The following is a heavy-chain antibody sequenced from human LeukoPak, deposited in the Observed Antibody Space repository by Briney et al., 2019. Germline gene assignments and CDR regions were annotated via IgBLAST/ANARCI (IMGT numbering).Heavy chain of an antibody. J-gene: IGHJ4*02. CDR2: ISWNGGSI. CDR3: AKAISLVRGECFDY. CDR1: GFTFDDYA. D-gene: IGHD3-10*01. V-gene: IGHV3-9*01. Sequence: GGSLRLSCAASGFTFDDYAMHWVRQGPGKGLEWVSGISWNGGSIGYADSVEGRFTISRDNAKNSLYLQMNSLRAEDTALYYCAKAISLVRGECFDYWGQGTLVTVSS.